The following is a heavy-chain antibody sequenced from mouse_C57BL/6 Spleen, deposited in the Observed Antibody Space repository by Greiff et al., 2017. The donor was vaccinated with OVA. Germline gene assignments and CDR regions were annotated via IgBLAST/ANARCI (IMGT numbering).Heavy chain of an antibody. D-gene: IGHD3-2*02. Sequence: EVHLVESGGGLVKPGGSLKLSCAASGFTFSSYAMSWVRQTPEKRLEWVATISDGGSYTYYPDNVKGRFTISRDNAKNNLYLQMSHLKSEDTAMYYCARDSSGYPYYFDYWGQGTTLTVSS. V-gene: IGHV5-4*01. J-gene: IGHJ2*01. CDR2: ISDGGSYT. CDR3: ARDSSGYPYYFDY. CDR1: GFTFSSYA.